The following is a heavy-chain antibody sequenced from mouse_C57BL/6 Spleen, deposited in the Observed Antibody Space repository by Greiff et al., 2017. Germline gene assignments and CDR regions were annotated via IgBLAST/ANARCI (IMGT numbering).Heavy chain of an antibody. J-gene: IGHJ4*01. Sequence: EVHLVESGGGLVKPGGSLKLSCAASGFTFSSYAMSWVRQTPEKRLEWVATISDGGSYTYYPDNVKGRFTISRDNAKNNLYLQMSHLKSEDTAMYYCARDHYGYDGGAMDYWGQGTSVTVSS. CDR1: GFTFSSYA. CDR3: ARDHYGYDGGAMDY. V-gene: IGHV5-4*01. D-gene: IGHD2-2*01. CDR2: ISDGGSYT.